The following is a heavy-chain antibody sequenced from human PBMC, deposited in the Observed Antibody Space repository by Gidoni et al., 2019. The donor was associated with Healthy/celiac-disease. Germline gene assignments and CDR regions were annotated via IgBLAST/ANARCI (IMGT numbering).Heavy chain of an antibody. Sequence: QVQLVESGGGLVKPGGSLRLSCAASGFTFSDYYMSWIRQAPGKGLEWVSYISSSSSYTNYADSVKGRFTISRDNAKNSLYLQMNSLRAEDTAVYYCAREPVRGVYPRYYYYGMDVWGQGTTVTVSS. CDR2: ISSSSSYT. CDR1: GFTFSDYY. CDR3: AREPVRGVYPRYYYYGMDV. J-gene: IGHJ6*02. V-gene: IGHV3-11*05. D-gene: IGHD3-10*02.